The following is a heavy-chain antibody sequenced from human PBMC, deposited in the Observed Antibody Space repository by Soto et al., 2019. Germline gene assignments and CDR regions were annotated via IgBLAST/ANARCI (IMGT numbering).Heavy chain of an antibody. CDR3: AKDPSSGFAMENYFDY. CDR1: GFTFSSYA. V-gene: IGHV3-23*01. D-gene: IGHD3-10*01. Sequence: EVQLSGSGGGLVQPGGSLRLSCAASGFTFSSYAMSWVRQAPGKGLEWVSAIRGSSTSTYYADSVKGRFTISRDNSKNALYPQMHSLSAEDKAVYYCAKDPSSGFAMENYFDYWGQGTLVTVSS. J-gene: IGHJ4*02. CDR2: IRGSSTST.